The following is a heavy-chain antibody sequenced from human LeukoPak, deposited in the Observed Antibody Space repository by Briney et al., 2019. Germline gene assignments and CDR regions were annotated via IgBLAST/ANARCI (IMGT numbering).Heavy chain of an antibody. CDR2: INSDGSST. J-gene: IGHJ4*02. CDR3: AREYSSGWTSDY. Sequence: GGSLRLSCAASGFTFSSYWMHWVRHAPGKGLVWVSRINSDGSSTSYADSVKGRFTISRDNAKNTLSLQMNSLRAEDTAVYYCAREYSSGWTSDYWGQGTLVTVSS. V-gene: IGHV3-74*01. D-gene: IGHD6-19*01. CDR1: GFTFSSYW.